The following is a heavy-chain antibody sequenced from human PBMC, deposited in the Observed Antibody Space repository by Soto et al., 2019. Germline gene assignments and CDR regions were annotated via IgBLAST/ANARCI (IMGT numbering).Heavy chain of an antibody. J-gene: IGHJ4*02. V-gene: IGHV4-39*01. Sequence: SETLSLTCTVSGGSISSSSYHWGWIRQPPGKGLEWIGSIYYSGSTYYNPSLKSRVTISVDTSKNQFSLKLSSVTAADTAVYYCARQGPHNSSLYFYWGQGTLVTVSS. CDR3: ARQGPHNSSLYFY. CDR2: IYYSGST. D-gene: IGHD6-13*01. CDR1: GGSISSSSYH.